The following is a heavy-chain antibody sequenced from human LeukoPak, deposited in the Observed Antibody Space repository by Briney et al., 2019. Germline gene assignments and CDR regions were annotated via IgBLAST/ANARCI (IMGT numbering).Heavy chain of an antibody. CDR3: ASLAYGSGSASFDY. Sequence: GGSLRLSCAASGFTFSSYATSWVRQAPGKGLEWVSAISGSGGSTYYADSVKGRFTISRDNSKNSLYLQMNSLRAEDTAVYYCASLAYGSGSASFDYWGQGTLVTVSS. CDR1: GFTFSSYA. D-gene: IGHD3-10*01. V-gene: IGHV3-23*01. CDR2: ISGSGGST. J-gene: IGHJ4*02.